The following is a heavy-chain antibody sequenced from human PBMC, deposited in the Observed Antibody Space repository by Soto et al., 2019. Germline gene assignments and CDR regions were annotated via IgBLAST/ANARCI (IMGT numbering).Heavy chain of an antibody. D-gene: IGHD5-18*01. CDR1: GFTFSSYG. CDR3: AKDQLRGYSYGFFYYYYGMDV. CDR2: IWYDGSNK. V-gene: IGHV3-30*02. Sequence: PGGSLRLSCAASGFTFSSYGMHWVRQAPGKGLEWVAVIWYDGSNKYYADSVKGRFTISRDNSKNTLYLQMNSLRAEDTAVYYCAKDQLRGYSYGFFYYYYGMDVWGQGTTVTVSS. J-gene: IGHJ6*02.